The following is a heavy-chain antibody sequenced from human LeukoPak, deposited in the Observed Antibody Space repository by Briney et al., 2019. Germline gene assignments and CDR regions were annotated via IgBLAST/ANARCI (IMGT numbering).Heavy chain of an antibody. J-gene: IGHJ4*02. Sequence: GGSLRLSCAASGFTFSSYAMNWVRQAPGKGLEWVSGISGSGGSTYYADSVKGRFTISRDNSKNTLYLQMNSLRAEDTAVYYCARDPYGVIDYWGQGTLVTVSS. CDR3: ARDPYGVIDY. CDR1: GFTFSSYA. V-gene: IGHV3-23*01. D-gene: IGHD4-17*01. CDR2: ISGSGGST.